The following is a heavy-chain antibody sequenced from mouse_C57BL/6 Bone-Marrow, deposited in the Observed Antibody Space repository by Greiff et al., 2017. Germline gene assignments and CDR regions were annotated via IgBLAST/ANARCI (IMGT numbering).Heavy chain of an antibody. CDR3: AYDYEGDYYFDY. D-gene: IGHD2-4*01. J-gene: IGHJ2*01. CDR2: IHPNSGST. Sequence: QVQLQQPGAELVKPGASVKLSCKASGYTFTSYWMHWVKQRPGQGLEWIGMIHPNSGSTNYNEKFKSKATLTVDKSSSTAYMQLSSLTSEDSAVYHCAYDYEGDYYFDYWGQGTTLTVSS. CDR1: GYTFTSYW. V-gene: IGHV1-64*01.